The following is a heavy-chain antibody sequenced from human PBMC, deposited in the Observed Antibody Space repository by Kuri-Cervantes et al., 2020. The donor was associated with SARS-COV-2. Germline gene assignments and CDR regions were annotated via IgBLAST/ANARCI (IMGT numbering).Heavy chain of an antibody. J-gene: IGHJ3*01. D-gene: IGHD2-21*01. CDR3: AKIAHMVVIAGAFDL. V-gene: IGHV3-7*03. CDR2: IKQDGSEK. CDR1: GFTFSSYW. Sequence: GGSLRLSCAASGFTFSSYWMSWVRQAPGKGLEWVANIKQDGSEKYYVDSVKGRFTISRDNAKNSLYLQMNSLRAEDTAVYYCAKIAHMVVIAGAFDLWGQGTMVTVSS.